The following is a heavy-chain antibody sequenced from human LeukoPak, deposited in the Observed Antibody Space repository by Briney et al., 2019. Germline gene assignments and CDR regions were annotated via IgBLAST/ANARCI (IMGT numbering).Heavy chain of an antibody. J-gene: IGHJ4*02. V-gene: IGHV4-38-2*02. CDR3: ARGEFGENY. CDR1: GYSISSGYY. Sequence: PSETLSLTCTVSGYSISSGYYWGWIRQPPGKGLEWIGSIYHSGSTYYNPSLKSRVTISVDTSKNQFSLKLSSVTAADTAVYYCARGEFGENYWGQGTLVTVSS. CDR2: IYHSGST. D-gene: IGHD3-10*01.